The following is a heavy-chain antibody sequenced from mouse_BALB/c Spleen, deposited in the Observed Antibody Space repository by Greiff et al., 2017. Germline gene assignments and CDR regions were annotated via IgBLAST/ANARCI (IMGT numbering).Heavy chain of an antibody. CDR3: ARNGYYYGSSYGWYFDV. CDR2: ISSGSSTI. V-gene: IGHV5-17*02. Sequence: DVKLVESGGGLVQPGGSRKLSCAASGFTFSSFGMHWVRQAPEKGLEWVAYISSGSSTIYYADTVKGRFTISRDNPKNTLFLQMTSLRSEDTAMYYCARNGYYYGSSYGWYFDVWGAGTTVTVSS. D-gene: IGHD1-1*01. J-gene: IGHJ1*01. CDR1: GFTFSSFG.